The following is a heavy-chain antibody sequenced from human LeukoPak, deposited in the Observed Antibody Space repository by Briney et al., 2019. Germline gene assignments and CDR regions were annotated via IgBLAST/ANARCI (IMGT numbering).Heavy chain of an antibody. Sequence: GGSLRLSCAASGFTFSSYGMHWVRQAPGKGLEWVAVIWYDGSNKYYADSAKGRFTISRDNSKNTLYLQMNSLRAEDTAVYYCARDRGFGAPDYWGQGTLVTVSS. J-gene: IGHJ4*02. CDR1: GFTFSSYG. D-gene: IGHD3-10*01. V-gene: IGHV3-33*01. CDR2: IWYDGSNK. CDR3: ARDRGFGAPDY.